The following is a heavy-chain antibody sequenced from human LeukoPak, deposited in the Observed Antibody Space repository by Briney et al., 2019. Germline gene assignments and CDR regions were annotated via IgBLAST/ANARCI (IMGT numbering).Heavy chain of an antibody. V-gene: IGHV4-34*01. J-gene: IGHJ4*02. CDR2: ISHSGTT. CDR1: GGSFSDYH. CDR3: ARGAPGF. Sequence: SETPSLTCAVYGGSFSDYHWTWIRQSPGKRLEWIGQISHSGTTRYNPSFNSRVTMSVDTSKNQFSLKLTSVTAADTAIYYCARGAPGFWGQGTLVTVSS.